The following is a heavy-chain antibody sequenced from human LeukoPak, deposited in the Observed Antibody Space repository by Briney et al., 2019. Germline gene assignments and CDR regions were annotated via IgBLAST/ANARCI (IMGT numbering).Heavy chain of an antibody. CDR1: GFTLSSYS. CDR3: AKDRRSSGWPNWFDP. V-gene: IGHV3-21*01. Sequence: GGSLRLSCAASGFTLSSYSMNWVRQAPGKGLEWVSSISSSSSSYIYYADSVKGRFTISRDNAKNSLYLQMNSLRAEDTAVYYCAKDRRSSGWPNWFDPWGQGTLVTVSS. CDR2: ISSSSSSYI. D-gene: IGHD6-19*01. J-gene: IGHJ5*02.